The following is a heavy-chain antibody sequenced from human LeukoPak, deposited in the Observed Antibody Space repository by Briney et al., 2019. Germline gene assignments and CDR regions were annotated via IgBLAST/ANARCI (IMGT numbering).Heavy chain of an antibody. CDR3: ATELTYCSGGSCSLGAFDI. J-gene: IGHJ3*02. CDR2: INPNSGGT. CDR1: GYTFTGYY. D-gene: IGHD2-15*01. Sequence: ASVKVSCKASGYTFTGYYMHWVRQAPGQGLEWMGWINPNSGGTNYAQKFQGRVTMTRDTSISTAYMELSRLRSDDTAVYYCATELTYCSGGSCSLGAFDIWGQGTMVTVSS. V-gene: IGHV1-2*02.